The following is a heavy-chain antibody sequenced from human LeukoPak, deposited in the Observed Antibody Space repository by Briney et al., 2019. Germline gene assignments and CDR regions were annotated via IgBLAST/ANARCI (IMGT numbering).Heavy chain of an antibody. CDR1: GGSVSSPDYY. V-gene: IGHV4-61*08. Sequence: SETLSLTCTVSGGSVSSPDYYWSWIRQPPGKGLEWIGHISYSGSTNYNPSLKSRVTISVDTSKSQFSLKLSSVTAADTAVYYCATTPNPNYFDYWGQGALVTVSS. CDR3: ATTPNPNYFDY. J-gene: IGHJ4*02. CDR2: ISYSGST.